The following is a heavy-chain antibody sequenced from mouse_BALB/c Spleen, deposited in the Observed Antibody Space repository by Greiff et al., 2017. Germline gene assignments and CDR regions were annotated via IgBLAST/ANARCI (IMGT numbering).Heavy chain of an antibody. CDR2: MYYSGTI. CDR1: GISITTGNYR. V-gene: IGHV3-5*02. D-gene: IGHD2-1*01. CDR3: ARHYGNYAFDY. J-gene: IGHJ2*01. Sequence: EVKLVESGPGLVKPSQTVSLTCTVTGISITTGNYRLSWIRQFPGNKLEWIGYMYYSGTITYNPSLTSRTTITRDTSKNQFFLEMNSLTAEDTATYYCARHYGNYAFDYWGQGTTLTVSS.